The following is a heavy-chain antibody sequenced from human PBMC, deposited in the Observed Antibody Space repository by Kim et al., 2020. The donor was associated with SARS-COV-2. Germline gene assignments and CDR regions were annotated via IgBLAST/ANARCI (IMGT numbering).Heavy chain of an antibody. CDR2: TDVGTT. J-gene: IGHJ4*02. V-gene: IGHV3-15*01. CDR3: TTSGAR. D-gene: IGHD3-10*01. Sequence: TDVGTTDYAAPVKGRFTISRDDSKYTLYLQMNSLKTEDTAVYYWTTSGARWGQGTLVTVSS.